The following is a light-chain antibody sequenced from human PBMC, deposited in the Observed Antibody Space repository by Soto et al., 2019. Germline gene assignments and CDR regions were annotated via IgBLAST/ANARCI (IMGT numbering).Light chain of an antibody. V-gene: IGLV2-14*01. CDR1: SSDVDGYNY. CDR3: SSYTTSNTRQIV. CDR2: DVS. J-gene: IGLJ1*01. Sequence: QSVLTQPASVSGSPGQSITISCTGTSSDVDGYNYVSWYQQHPGKAPKFMIYDVSNRPSGVSNRFPGSKSGNTASLTISGLQAEDEADYYCSSYTTSNTRQIVFGTGTKVTVL.